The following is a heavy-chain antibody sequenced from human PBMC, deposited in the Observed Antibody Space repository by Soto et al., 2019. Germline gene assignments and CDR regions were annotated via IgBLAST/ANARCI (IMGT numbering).Heavy chain of an antibody. CDR1: GGSFSGYY. V-gene: IGHV4-34*01. CDR2: INHSGST. Sequence: PSETLSLTCAVYGGSFSGYYWSWIRQPPGKGLEWIGEINHSGSTNYNPSLKSRVTISVDTSKNQFSLKLSSVTAADTAVYYCARHDGFSSGWIFDYWGHGTLVTVSS. J-gene: IGHJ4*01. D-gene: IGHD6-19*01. CDR3: ARHDGFSSGWIFDY.